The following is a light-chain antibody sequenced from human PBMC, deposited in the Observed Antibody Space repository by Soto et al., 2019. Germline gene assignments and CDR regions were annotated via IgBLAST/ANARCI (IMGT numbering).Light chain of an antibody. CDR1: SSDVGGHNS. Sequence: QSVLTQPASVSGSPGQSITISCTGTSSDVGGHNSVSWYQQHPGKGPKLLIYEVSHRPSEISDRFAGSRSGNTASLTIFGLQAEDEADYYCSSYSSRSTPVLFGGGTKVTVL. V-gene: IGLV2-14*01. CDR3: SSYSSRSTPVL. CDR2: EVS. J-gene: IGLJ2*01.